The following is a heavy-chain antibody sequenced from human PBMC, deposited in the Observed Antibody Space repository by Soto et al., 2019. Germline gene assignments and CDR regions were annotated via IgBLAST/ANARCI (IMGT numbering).Heavy chain of an antibody. D-gene: IGHD1-1*01. Sequence: QLQLQESGPGLVKPSETLPLTCSVSGGSISSSSYNWGRIRQPPGKGLEWIGSFYYGGSPYYHPSLKRRVTISVDTSKNQFSLNLNSVTAADTAVYYCARLPQRRTREDVDYWGQGTLVAVSS. V-gene: IGHV4-39*01. CDR2: FYYGGSP. CDR1: GGSISSSSYN. J-gene: IGHJ4*02. CDR3: ARLPQRRTREDVDY.